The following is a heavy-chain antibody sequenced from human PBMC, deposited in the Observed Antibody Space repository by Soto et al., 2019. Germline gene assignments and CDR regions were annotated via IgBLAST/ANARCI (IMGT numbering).Heavy chain of an antibody. CDR1: GGSFSGYY. V-gene: IGHV4-34*01. Sequence: PSETLSLTCAVYGGSFSGYYWSWILQPPWKGLEWIGEINHSGSTNYNPSLKGRVTISVDTSKNQFSLKLSSVTAADTAVYYCARAQGVGYCSSTSCYRYYSGMDVWGQGTTVTVSS. J-gene: IGHJ6*02. CDR2: INHSGST. CDR3: ARAQGVGYCSSTSCYRYYSGMDV. D-gene: IGHD2-2*01.